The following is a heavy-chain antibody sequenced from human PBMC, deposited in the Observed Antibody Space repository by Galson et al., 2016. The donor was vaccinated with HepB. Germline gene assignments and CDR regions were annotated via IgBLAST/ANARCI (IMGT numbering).Heavy chain of an antibody. J-gene: IGHJ5*02. D-gene: IGHD3-3*01. CDR1: GGTFSSHA. Sequence: SVKVSCKASGGTFSSHAINWLRRAPGQGLEWMGGIIPKFGTAKYAQKFQGRLTITADEYTTTAYMELSSLGSEDTALYYCARGTHYEFLSGTGHFDPWGQGTLVTVSS. V-gene: IGHV1-69*13. CDR2: IIPKFGTA. CDR3: ARGTHYEFLSGTGHFDP.